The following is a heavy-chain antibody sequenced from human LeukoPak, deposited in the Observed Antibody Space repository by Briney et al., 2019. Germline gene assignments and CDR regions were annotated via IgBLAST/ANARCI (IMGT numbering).Heavy chain of an antibody. CDR2: MSSSGSAI. CDR3: AREKLSFFDSSSYFDY. Sequence: GGSLRLSCAASGFTFSSYEMNWVRQAPGKGLEWGSFMSSSGSAIHYADSVRGRFTISRDNAKNSLYLQMSRLRAEDTAVYYCAREKLSFFDSSSYFDYWGQGTLVTVSS. V-gene: IGHV3-48*03. CDR1: GFTFSSYE. J-gene: IGHJ4*02. D-gene: IGHD3-22*01.